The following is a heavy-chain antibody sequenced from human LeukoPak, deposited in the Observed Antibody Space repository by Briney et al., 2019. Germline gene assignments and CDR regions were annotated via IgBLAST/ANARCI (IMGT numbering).Heavy chain of an antibody. Sequence: PGGSLRLSCAASGFTFSTYWMNWVRQAPGKELEWVAIINQGGSDVNYVDSVKGRFTISRDNAKNSLYLQMNSLRAEDSAVYFCVRDINFFALDYWGLGALVTVSS. V-gene: IGHV3-7*01. D-gene: IGHD1-1*01. CDR3: VRDINFFALDY. CDR1: GFTFSTYW. J-gene: IGHJ4*02. CDR2: INQGGSDV.